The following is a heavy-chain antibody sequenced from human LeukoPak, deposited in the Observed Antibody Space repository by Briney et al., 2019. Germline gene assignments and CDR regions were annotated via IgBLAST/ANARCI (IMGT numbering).Heavy chain of an antibody. Sequence: PGRSLRLSCAASGFTFSSYGMHWVRQAPGKGLEWVAVIWYDGSNKYYADSVKGRFTISRDNSKNTLYLQMNSLRAEDTAVYYCAREYPAGLGITYFDDWGEGSLVTVSS. J-gene: IGHJ4*02. V-gene: IGHV3-33*01. CDR1: GFTFSSYG. D-gene: IGHD2-2*01. CDR3: AREYPAGLGITYFDD. CDR2: IWYDGSNK.